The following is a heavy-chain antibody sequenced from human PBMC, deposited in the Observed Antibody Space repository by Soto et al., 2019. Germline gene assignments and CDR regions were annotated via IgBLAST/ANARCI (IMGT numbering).Heavy chain of an antibody. CDR2: IVVGSGNT. Sequence: QMQLVQSGPEVKKPGTSVKVSCKASGFTFTSSAVQWVRQARGQRLEWIGWIVVGSGNTNYAQKVQERLTITRDMSTRTAYMDLSSMRSEDTAVYYCAAGPCSGGSCYSPDDYYYGMDVWGQGTTVTVSS. CDR3: AAGPCSGGSCYSPDDYYYGMDV. V-gene: IGHV1-58*01. J-gene: IGHJ6*02. D-gene: IGHD2-15*01. CDR1: GFTFTSSA.